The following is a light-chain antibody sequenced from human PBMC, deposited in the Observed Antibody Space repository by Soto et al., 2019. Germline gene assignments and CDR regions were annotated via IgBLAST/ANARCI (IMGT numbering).Light chain of an antibody. V-gene: IGKV3-20*01. J-gene: IGKJ1*01. Sequence: EIVMTQSPATLSVSPGERATLSCRASESVRSNLAWYQHKPGQAPRLLIYGASTRATGIPGRFSGSGSGTDFTLTISRLEPEDFAVYYCQQYGSSPWTFGQGTKVDI. CDR2: GAS. CDR1: ESVRSN. CDR3: QQYGSSPWT.